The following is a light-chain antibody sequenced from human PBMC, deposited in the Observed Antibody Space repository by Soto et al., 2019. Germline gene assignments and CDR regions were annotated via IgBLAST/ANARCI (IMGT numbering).Light chain of an antibody. Sequence: QSVLTQPPSASGTPGQRFTISCSGSSSNIGSNTVNWYQQLPGTAPKLLIYSNNQRPSGVPDRFSGSKSCTSASLAISGLQSEDEADYYCAAWDDSLNAYVFGTGTKVTVL. J-gene: IGLJ1*01. CDR2: SNN. CDR1: SSNIGSNT. CDR3: AAWDDSLNAYV. V-gene: IGLV1-44*01.